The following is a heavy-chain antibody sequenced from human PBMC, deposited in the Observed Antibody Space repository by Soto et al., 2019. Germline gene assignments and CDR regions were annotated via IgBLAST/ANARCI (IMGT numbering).Heavy chain of an antibody. J-gene: IGHJ6*02. CDR2: FDPEDGET. D-gene: IGHD5-12*01. V-gene: IGHV1-24*01. CDR1: GYTLTELS. CDR3: ATMRPGKATLYYYYGMDV. Sequence: ASVKVSCKVSGYTLTELSMHWVRQAPGKGLEWMGGFDPEDGETIYAQKFQGRVTMTEDTSTDTAYMELSSLRSEDTAVYYCATMRPGKATLYYYYGMDVWGQGTTVTVYS.